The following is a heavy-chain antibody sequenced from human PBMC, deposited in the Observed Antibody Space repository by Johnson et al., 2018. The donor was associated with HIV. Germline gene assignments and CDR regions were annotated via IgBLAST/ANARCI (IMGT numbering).Heavy chain of an antibody. CDR1: GFTFRSYG. Sequence: VLLVESGGGVVQPGRSLRLSCAASGFTFRSYGMHWVRQAPGKGLEWVAVISYDGSKKYHADSVKGRFTISRDNSKNSLYLQMNSLRAEDTAVYYCARERNYGTHAAFDIWGQGTMVTVSS. J-gene: IGHJ3*02. CDR3: ARERNYGTHAAFDI. CDR2: ISYDGSKK. D-gene: IGHD1-7*01. V-gene: IGHV3-30*03.